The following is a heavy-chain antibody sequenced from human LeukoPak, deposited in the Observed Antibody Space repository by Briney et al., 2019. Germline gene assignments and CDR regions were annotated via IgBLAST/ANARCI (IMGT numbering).Heavy chain of an antibody. CDR1: GYTFTSYG. V-gene: IGHV1-18*01. D-gene: IGHD1-26*01. J-gene: IGHJ4*02. Sequence: ASVKVSCKASGYTFTSYGISWVRQAPGQGLEWMGWISAYNGNTNYAQKLQGRVTMTTDTSTSTAYMELRSLRSDDTAVYYCARAPLIMVGATPARDYWGQGTLVTVSS. CDR2: ISAYNGNT. CDR3: ARAPLIMVGATPARDY.